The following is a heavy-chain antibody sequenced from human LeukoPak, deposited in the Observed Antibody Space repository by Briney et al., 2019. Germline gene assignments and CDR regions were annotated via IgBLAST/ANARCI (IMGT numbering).Heavy chain of an antibody. CDR1: GYTFTSYD. J-gene: IGHJ5*02. V-gene: IGHV1-8*01. CDR3: ARGKAHCSSTSCYGGWFDP. D-gene: IGHD2-2*01. Sequence: GASVKVSCKASGYTFTSYDINWVRQATGQWLEWMGWMNPNSGNTGYAQKFQGRVTMTRNTSISTAYMELSSLRSEDTAVYYCARGKAHCSSTSCYGGWFDPWGQGTLVTVSS. CDR2: MNPNSGNT.